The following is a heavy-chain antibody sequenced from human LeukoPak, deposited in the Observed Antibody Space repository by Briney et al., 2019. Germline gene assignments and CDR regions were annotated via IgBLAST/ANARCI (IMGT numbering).Heavy chain of an antibody. CDR1: GYTFTGYY. D-gene: IGHD6-13*01. V-gene: IGHV1-2*02. CDR2: INPNSGGT. Sequence: ASVKVSCKASGYTFTGYYMHWVRQAPGQGLEWMGWINPNSGGTNYAQKFQGRVTMTRDTSISTAYMELSRLRSDDTAVYYCARQLTPMYSSSWRADAFDIWGQGTMVTVSS. CDR3: ARQLTPMYSSSWRADAFDI. J-gene: IGHJ3*02.